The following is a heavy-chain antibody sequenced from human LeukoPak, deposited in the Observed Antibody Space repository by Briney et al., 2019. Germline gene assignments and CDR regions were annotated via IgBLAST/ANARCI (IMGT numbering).Heavy chain of an antibody. D-gene: IGHD5-12*01. CDR2: IYTSGST. Sequence: SQTLSLTCTVFGGSISSGSYYWSWIRQPAGKGLEWIGRIYTSGSTNYNPSLKSRVTISVDTSKNQFSLKLSSVTAADTAVYYCARGGYIERVFDYWGQGTLVTASS. CDR1: GGSISSGSYY. CDR3: ARGGYIERVFDY. J-gene: IGHJ4*02. V-gene: IGHV4-61*02.